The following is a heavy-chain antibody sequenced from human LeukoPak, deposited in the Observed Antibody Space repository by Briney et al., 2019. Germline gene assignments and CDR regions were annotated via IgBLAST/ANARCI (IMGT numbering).Heavy chain of an antibody. D-gene: IGHD1-7*01. V-gene: IGHV3-48*02. CDR3: AGDFRGNYSLDY. Sequence: GGSLRLSCAAGGLNFNIYNMNWVRKAPGKGLEGVSHISKDSYDISYADSVRGRFTVSRDNAKSSLYLQMSSLRDEDTAVYYCAGDFRGNYSLDYWAQGTLDTVSS. CDR2: ISKDSYDI. J-gene: IGHJ4*02. CDR1: GLNFNIYN.